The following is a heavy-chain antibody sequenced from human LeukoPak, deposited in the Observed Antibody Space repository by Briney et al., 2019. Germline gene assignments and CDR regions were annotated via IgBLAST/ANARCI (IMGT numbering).Heavy chain of an antibody. J-gene: IGHJ4*02. V-gene: IGHV4-4*09. CDR2: IYSSGST. D-gene: IGHD2-2*01. CDR1: GGSISSDF. CDR3: ARGGSRVFDF. Sequence: SETLSFTCSVSGGSISSDFWSWIRQPPGKELEWIGYIYSSGSTSYNPSLKSRVTMSVDTSKNQFSLKLTSVTAADTAVYYCARGGSRVFDFWGQGTLVTVSS.